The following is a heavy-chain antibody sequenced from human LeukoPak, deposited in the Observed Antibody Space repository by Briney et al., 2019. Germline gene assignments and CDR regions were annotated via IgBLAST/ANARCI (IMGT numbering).Heavy chain of an antibody. V-gene: IGHV3-11*06. CDR2: ISVGSSFT. CDR3: ARVVGETGYYFDY. CDR1: GFTFSDSY. J-gene: IGHJ4*02. D-gene: IGHD1-14*01. Sequence: SGGSLRLPCAASGFTFSDSYMTWIRQAPGKGLEWVSYISVGSSFTSHADSVKGRFTISRDNAKNSLYLQMNSLRAEDTAVYYCARVVGETGYYFDYWGQGALVTVSS.